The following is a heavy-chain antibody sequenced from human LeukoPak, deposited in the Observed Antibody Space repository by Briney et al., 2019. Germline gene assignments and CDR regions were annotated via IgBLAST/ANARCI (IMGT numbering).Heavy chain of an antibody. V-gene: IGHV3-30*18. D-gene: IGHD5-18*01. CDR3: AKRRRKGYSYGSDAFDI. J-gene: IGHJ3*02. CDR1: GFTFSSYG. CDR2: ISYDGSNK. Sequence: GGSLRLSCAASGFTFSSYGMHWVRQAPGKGLEWVAVISYDGSNKYYADSVKGRFTISRDNSKNTLYLQMNSLRAEDTAVYYCAKRRRKGYSYGSDAFDIWGQGTMVTVSS.